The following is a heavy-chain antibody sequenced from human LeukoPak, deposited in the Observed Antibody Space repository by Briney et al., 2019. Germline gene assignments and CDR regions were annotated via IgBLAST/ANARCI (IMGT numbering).Heavy chain of an antibody. CDR3: ARDSASSGIFDY. J-gene: IGHJ4*02. CDR2: INHSGST. D-gene: IGHD6-19*01. Sequence: SETLSLTCAVYGGSFSGYYWSWIRQPPGKGLEWIGEINHSGSTNYNPSLKSRVTISVDTSKNQFSLRLSSVTAADTAVYYCARDSASSGIFDYWGQGTLVTVSS. V-gene: IGHV4-34*01. CDR1: GGSFSGYY.